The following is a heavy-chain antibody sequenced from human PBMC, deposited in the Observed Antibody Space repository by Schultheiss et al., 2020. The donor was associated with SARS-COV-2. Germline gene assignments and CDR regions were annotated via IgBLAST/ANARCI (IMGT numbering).Heavy chain of an antibody. Sequence: GGSLRLSCAASGFTFDDYGMSWVRQGPGKGLEWVSGISRNGGSTGYADSVKGRFTISRDNAKNSLYLQMNSLRAEDTALYYCARGRYYDFWSGFSYWGQGTLVTVSS. CDR2: ISRNGGST. CDR3: ARGRYYDFWSGFSY. CDR1: GFTFDDYG. V-gene: IGHV3-20*04. J-gene: IGHJ4*02. D-gene: IGHD3-3*01.